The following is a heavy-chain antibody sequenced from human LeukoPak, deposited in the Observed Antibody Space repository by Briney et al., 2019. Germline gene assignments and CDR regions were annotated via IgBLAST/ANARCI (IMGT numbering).Heavy chain of an antibody. D-gene: IGHD1-1*01. V-gene: IGHV1-18*01. CDR1: GYTFTSYG. CDR2: ISAYNGNK. CDR3: ARGQGTTGTTGWFDP. Sequence: GASVKVSCKASGYTFTSYGISWVRQAPGQGLEWMGWISAYNGNKKYAQKLQGRVTMTTDTSTSTAYMELRSLRSDDPAVYYCARGQGTTGTTGWFDPWGQGTLVTVSS. J-gene: IGHJ5*02.